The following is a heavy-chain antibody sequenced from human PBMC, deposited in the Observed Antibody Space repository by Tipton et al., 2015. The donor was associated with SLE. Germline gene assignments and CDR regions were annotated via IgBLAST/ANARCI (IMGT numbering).Heavy chain of an antibody. CDR2: IYYSGST. J-gene: IGHJ3*02. Sequence: TLSLTCTVSGGSISSFSYYWGWIRQPPGKWLEWIASIYYSGSTYYNPSLKSRVTISVDTSKNQFSLKLSSVTAADTAVYYCATRRLDAFDIWGQGTMVTVSS. V-gene: IGHV4-39*01. CDR3: ATRRLDAFDI. CDR1: GGSISSFSYY.